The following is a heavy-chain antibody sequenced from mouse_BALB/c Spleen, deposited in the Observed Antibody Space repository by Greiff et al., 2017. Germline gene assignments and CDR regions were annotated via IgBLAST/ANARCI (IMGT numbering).Heavy chain of an antibody. V-gene: IGHV14-3*02. J-gene: IGHJ4*01. CDR3: ARGGGNYVGYYAMDY. CDR1: GFNIKDTY. D-gene: IGHD2-1*01. CDR2: IDPANGNT. Sequence: EVQLQESGAELVKPGASVKLSCTASGFNIKDTYMHWVKQRPEQGLEWIGRIDPANGNTKYDPKFQGKATITADTSSNTAYLQLSSLTSEDTAVYYCARGGGNYVGYYAMDYWGQGTSVTVSS.